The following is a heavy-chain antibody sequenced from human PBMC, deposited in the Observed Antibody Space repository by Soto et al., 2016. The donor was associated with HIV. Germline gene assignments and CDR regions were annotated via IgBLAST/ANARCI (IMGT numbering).Heavy chain of an antibody. Sequence: VQLVESGGGLVKPGGSLRLSCAASGFTFSDYYMSWIRQAPGKGLEWVSYISSSGSTIYYADSVKGRFTISRDNAKNSLYLQMNSLRAEDTAVYYCASRRDSSSSGYYYYYMDVWGKGTTVTVSS. CDR3: ASRRDSSSSGYYYYYMDV. CDR1: GFTFSDYY. CDR2: ISSSGSTI. D-gene: IGHD6-6*01. J-gene: IGHJ6*03. V-gene: IGHV3-11*04.